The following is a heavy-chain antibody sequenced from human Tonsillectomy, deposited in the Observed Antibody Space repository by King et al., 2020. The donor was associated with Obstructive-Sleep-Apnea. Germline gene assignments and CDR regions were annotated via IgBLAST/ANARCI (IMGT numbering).Heavy chain of an antibody. J-gene: IGHJ4*02. CDR2: ISSTVGST. Sequence: VQLVESGGGLVQPGGSLRLSCAASGFTFRSYDMHWVRPAPGKGLEFVSAISSTVGSTYDANSVKGRLTIARDNFKSTLYLQIGSLRAEDMAVYYCARDGYTSSSDYWGQGTLVTVSS. V-gene: IGHV3-64*01. D-gene: IGHD6-13*01. CDR3: ARDGYTSSSDY. CDR1: GFTFRSYD.